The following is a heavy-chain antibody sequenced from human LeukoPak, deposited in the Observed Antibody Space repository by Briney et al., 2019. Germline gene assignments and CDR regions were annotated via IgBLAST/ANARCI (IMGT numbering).Heavy chain of an antibody. D-gene: IGHD6-19*01. Sequence: PGGSLRLSCVASGFTFSTSIMHWVRQAPGKGLEYVSVITGNGDIIAYADSVKGRFTISRDHSKNTLYLQMGSLRPEDMAVYYCARGVYSSGRADVFDIWGQGTKVIVYS. J-gene: IGHJ3*02. CDR2: ITGNGDII. V-gene: IGHV3-64*02. CDR3: ARGVYSSGRADVFDI. CDR1: GFTFSTSI.